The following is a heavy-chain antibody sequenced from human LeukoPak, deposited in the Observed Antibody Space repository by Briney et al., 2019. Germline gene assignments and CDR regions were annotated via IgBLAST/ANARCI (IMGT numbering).Heavy chain of an antibody. J-gene: IGHJ4*02. CDR1: GYTLSKLS. V-gene: IGHV1-24*01. CDR3: ATGIQLSPTASFYFDY. D-gene: IGHD5-18*01. CDR2: FAPGDGET. Sequence: ASVKVSCKVSGYTLSKLSMHWVRQAPGKGLEWMGAFAPGDGETIYAQRFQGRVTVTEDTSTDTANMELSNLRSEDTAVYYCATGIQLSPTASFYFDYWGQGTLVTVSS.